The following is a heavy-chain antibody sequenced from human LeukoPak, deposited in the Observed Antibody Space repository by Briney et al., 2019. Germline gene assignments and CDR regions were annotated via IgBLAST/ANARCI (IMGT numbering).Heavy chain of an antibody. CDR2: IIPIFGTA. D-gene: IGHD2-2*03. Sequence: GASVKVSCKASGGTFSSYAISWVRQAPGQGLEWMGGIIPIFGTANYAQKFQGGVTITADESTSTAYMELSSLRSEDTAVYYCARDRGYCSSTSCFLFDYWGQGTLVTVSS. V-gene: IGHV1-69*13. CDR3: ARDRGYCSSTSCFLFDY. CDR1: GGTFSSYA. J-gene: IGHJ4*02.